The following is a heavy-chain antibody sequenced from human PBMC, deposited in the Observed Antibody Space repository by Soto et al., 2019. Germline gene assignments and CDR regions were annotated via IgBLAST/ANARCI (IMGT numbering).Heavy chain of an antibody. D-gene: IGHD5-18*01. V-gene: IGHV6-1*01. CDR2: TYYRSRWFN. J-gene: IGHJ4*02. Sequence: SQTLSLTCAISGDSVSSNSATWDWIRQSPSRGLEWLGRTYYRSRWFNDYAGSVKGLITINPDTSNNQFSLQLTSLSPDDTAVYYCARLRGDRWLHFWGTGPRFTVSS. CDR3: ARLRGDRWLHF. CDR1: GDSVSSNSAT.